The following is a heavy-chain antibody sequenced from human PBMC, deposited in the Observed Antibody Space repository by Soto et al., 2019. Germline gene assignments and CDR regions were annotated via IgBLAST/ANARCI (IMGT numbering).Heavy chain of an antibody. J-gene: IGHJ4*02. V-gene: IGHV3-23*01. CDR2: ISGSGGST. Sequence: GGSLRLSCAASGFTFSSYAMSWVRQAPGKGLEWVSAISGSGGSTYYADSVKGRFTISRDNSKNTLYLQMNSLRAEDTTVYYCAKDLRDFWAEHFDYWGQGTLVTVSS. D-gene: IGHD3-3*01. CDR3: AKDLRDFWAEHFDY. CDR1: GFTFSSYA.